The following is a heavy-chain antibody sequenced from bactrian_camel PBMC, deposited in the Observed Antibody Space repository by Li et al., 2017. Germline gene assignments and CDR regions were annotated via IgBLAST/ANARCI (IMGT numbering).Heavy chain of an antibody. J-gene: IGHJ4*01. Sequence: HVQLVESGGGSVQAGGSLRLSCAFDAYTPANVRMAWFRQAPGKEREGVASLASDGSSIYANSLKGRFSISKDNARNWLDLQMDSLEPGDTARYYCAADPPSFGICDNRIDRFVHHGQGTQVTVS. CDR1: AYTPANVR. CDR2: LASDGSS. D-gene: IGHD5*01. V-gene: IGHV3S53*01.